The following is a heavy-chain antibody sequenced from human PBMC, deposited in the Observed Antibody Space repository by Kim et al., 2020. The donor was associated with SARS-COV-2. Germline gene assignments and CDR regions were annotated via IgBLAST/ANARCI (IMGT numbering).Heavy chain of an antibody. V-gene: IGHV3-23*01. J-gene: IGHJ3*02. CDR1: GFTFSSYA. CDR3: AKGAESLRYFDWFTRGGGKDAFDI. CDR2: ISGSGGST. D-gene: IGHD3-9*01. Sequence: GGSLRLSCAASGFTFSSYAMSWVRQAPGKGLEWVSAISGSGGSTYYADSVKGRFTISRDNSKNTLYLQMNSLRAEDTAVYYCAKGAESLRYFDWFTRGGGKDAFDIWGQGTMVTVSS.